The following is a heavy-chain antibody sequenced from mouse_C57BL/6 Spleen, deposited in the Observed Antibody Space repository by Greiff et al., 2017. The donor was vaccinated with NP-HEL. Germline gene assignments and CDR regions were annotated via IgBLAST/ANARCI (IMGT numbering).Heavy chain of an antibody. CDR3: AAGGTSYAMDY. CDR1: GFSLTSYA. D-gene: IGHD2-14*01. Sequence: VQLVESGPGLVAPSQSLSITCTVSGFSLTSYAISWVRQPPGKGLEWLGVIWTGGGTNYNSALKSSLSLSKDHSTSQVFLKMNSLQTDDTARYYCAAGGTSYAMDYWGKGTAVTVSA. V-gene: IGHV2-9-1*01. CDR2: IWTGGGT. J-gene: IGHJ4*01.